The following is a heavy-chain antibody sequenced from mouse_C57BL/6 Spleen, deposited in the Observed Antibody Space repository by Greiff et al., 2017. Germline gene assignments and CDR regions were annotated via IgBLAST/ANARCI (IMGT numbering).Heavy chain of an antibody. J-gene: IGHJ4*01. V-gene: IGHV1-69*01. D-gene: IGHD3-1*01. CDR3: ARSGYPAYAMDY. Sequence: QVQLQQPGAELVMPGASVKLSCKASGYTFTSYWMHWVKQRPGQGLEWIGEIDPSDSYTNYNQKFKGKSTLTVDKSSSTAYMQLSSLTSEDSAVYYCARSGYPAYAMDYWGQGTSVTVSS. CDR1: GYTFTSYW. CDR2: IDPSDSYT.